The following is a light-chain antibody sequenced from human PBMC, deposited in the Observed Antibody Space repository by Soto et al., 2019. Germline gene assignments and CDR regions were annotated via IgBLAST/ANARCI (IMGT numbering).Light chain of an antibody. V-gene: IGKV4-1*01. Sequence: DIVMTQSPDSLAVSLGERATINCKSSQSVLYSSDNKNYLAWYQQKPGQPPKLLVHWASTRESGVPDRFSGSGSGTDFTLTISSLQAEDVAVYYCQQYYSVPFSFGPGTKVDIK. CDR2: WAS. CDR3: QQYYSVPFS. J-gene: IGKJ3*01. CDR1: QSVLYSSDNKNY.